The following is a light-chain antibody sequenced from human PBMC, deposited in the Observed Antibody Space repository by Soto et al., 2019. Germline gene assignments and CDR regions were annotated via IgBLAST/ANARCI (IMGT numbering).Light chain of an antibody. Sequence: DIQMTQSPSTLSASVGDRVTITCWARQSISSWFAWYQQKPGKATKLLIDDASGFESGVPSMFSGSGSATEFTLTICSLQPDDFATYYCQQYNNYWTFGQGTKV. V-gene: IGKV1-5*01. J-gene: IGKJ1*01. CDR1: QSISSW. CDR3: QQYNNYWT. CDR2: DAS.